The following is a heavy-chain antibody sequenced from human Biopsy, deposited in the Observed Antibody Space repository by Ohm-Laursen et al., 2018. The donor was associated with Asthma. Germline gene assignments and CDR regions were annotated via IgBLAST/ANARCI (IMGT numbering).Heavy chain of an antibody. CDR2: VYWTGST. V-gene: IGHV4-59*01. CDR1: GGSISSFY. J-gene: IGHJ4*02. Sequence: TLSLTCSVYGGSISSFYWSWIRQSPEQGLEWMGYVYWTGSTNYNPSLKSRVTMSVDTSKNRMFLELISVTAADTAIYYCVRAVRNEQWLAPFDYWGQGKPVTVSS. CDR3: VRAVRNEQWLAPFDY. D-gene: IGHD6-19*01.